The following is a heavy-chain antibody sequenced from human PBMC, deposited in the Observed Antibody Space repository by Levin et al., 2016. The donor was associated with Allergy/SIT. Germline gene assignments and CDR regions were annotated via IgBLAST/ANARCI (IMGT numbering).Heavy chain of an antibody. V-gene: IGHV3-23*01. CDR2: ISAGGGTT. Sequence: GGSLRLSCAASGFTFSTYWMSWVRQAPGKGLEWVSAISAGGGTTYYADSMKGRFTISRDNSKNTVDLQMNSLRADDTAVYYCAKKESSTWSFDHWGQGALVTVSS. CDR1: GFTFSTYW. J-gene: IGHJ4*02. CDR3: AKKESSTWSFDH. D-gene: IGHD6-13*01.